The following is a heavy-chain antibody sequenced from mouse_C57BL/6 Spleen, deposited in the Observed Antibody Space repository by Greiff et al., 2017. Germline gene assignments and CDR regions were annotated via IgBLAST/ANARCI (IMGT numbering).Heavy chain of an antibody. CDR2: IYPGSGNT. CDR3: ARGGDGYYGDYFDY. J-gene: IGHJ2*01. CDR1: GYTFTDYY. D-gene: IGHD2-3*01. V-gene: IGHV1-76*01. Sequence: QVQLQQSGAELVRPGASVKLSCKASGYTFTDYYINWVKQRPGQGLEWIARIYPGSGNTYYNEKFKGKATLTADKSSSTAYMQLSSLTSEDSAVYCCARGGDGYYGDYFDYWGQGTTLTVSS.